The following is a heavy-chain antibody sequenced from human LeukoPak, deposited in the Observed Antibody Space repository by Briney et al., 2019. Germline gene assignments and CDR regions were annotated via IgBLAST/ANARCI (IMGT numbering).Heavy chain of an antibody. D-gene: IGHD1-14*01. Sequence: SETLSLTCAVYGGSFSGYYWSWIRQPPGKGLEWIGEINHSGSTNYNPSLKSRVTISVDTSKNQFPLKLSSVTAADTAVYYCARGLHYRGLVYDYWGQGTLVTVSS. J-gene: IGHJ4*02. V-gene: IGHV4-34*01. CDR2: INHSGST. CDR1: GGSFSGYY. CDR3: ARGLHYRGLVYDY.